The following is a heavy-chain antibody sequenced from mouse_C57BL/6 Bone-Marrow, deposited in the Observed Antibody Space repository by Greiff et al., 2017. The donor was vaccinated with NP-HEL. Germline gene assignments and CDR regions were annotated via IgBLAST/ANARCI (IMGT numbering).Heavy chain of an antibody. CDR2: IHPNSGST. J-gene: IGHJ4*01. CDR1: GYTFTSYW. V-gene: IGHV1-64*01. CDR3: ARGYYGSSLYAMDY. D-gene: IGHD1-1*01. Sequence: VQLQQPGAELVKPGASVKLSCKASGYTFTSYWMHWVKQRPGQGLEWIGMIHPNSGSTNYNETFKSKATLTVDKSSRTAYMQLISLTSEDSAVYYCARGYYGSSLYAMDYWGQGTSVTVSS.